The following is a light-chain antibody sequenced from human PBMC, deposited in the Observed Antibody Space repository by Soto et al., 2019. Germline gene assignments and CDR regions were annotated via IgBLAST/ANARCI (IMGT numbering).Light chain of an antibody. J-gene: IGKJ4*01. CDR2: AAS. CDR3: LQDYDYPLT. V-gene: IGKV1-6*01. CDR1: QGIRKD. Sequence: AIQVTQSPSSLSASVGDRVTITCRASQGIRKDLGWYQQKPGKAPKLLIYAASTFQGGVQSRFSGSGSGTDFTLTIGSLQPEYCATYYCLQDYDYPLTFGGGTKMEIK.